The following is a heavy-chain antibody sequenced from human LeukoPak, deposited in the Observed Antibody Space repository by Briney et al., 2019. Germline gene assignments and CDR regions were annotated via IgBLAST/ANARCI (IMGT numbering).Heavy chain of an antibody. Sequence: GSLRLSCTASGFTFGDYAMSWFRQAPGKGLVWVGFIRSKTYGGTTGYAASVKDTFTISRDDSKSVVYLQMNSLKTEDTAFYYCTRGVGQQLIPPDYWGQGTLVTVSS. D-gene: IGHD6-13*01. V-gene: IGHV3-49*03. CDR2: IRSKTYGGTT. J-gene: IGHJ4*02. CDR1: GFTFGDYA. CDR3: TRGVGQQLIPPDY.